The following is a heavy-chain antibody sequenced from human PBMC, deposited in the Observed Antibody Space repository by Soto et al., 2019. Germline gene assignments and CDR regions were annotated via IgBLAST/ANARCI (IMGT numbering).Heavy chain of an antibody. CDR1: GDTFNDYY. V-gene: IGHV1-2*04. J-gene: IGHJ6*03. D-gene: IGHD1-26*01. CDR3: ARESGAATASFDYYFYMDV. Sequence: QVQLVQSGAEVKRPGASVTVSCRSSGDTFNDYYIHWVRQAPGQGLEWMGWINPNGGVTKYAQKFQGWVSMTRDTSMTIVYLQLSRIRSDATAVYYWARESGAATASFDYYFYMDVWGTGTTVTVSS. CDR2: INPNGGVT.